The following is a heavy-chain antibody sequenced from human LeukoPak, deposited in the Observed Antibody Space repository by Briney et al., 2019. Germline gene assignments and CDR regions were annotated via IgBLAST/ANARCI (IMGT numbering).Heavy chain of an antibody. Sequence: GGSLRLSCAASGFTFSSYSMNWVRQAPGKGLEWVSSISSSSSYIYYADSVKGRFTISRDNSKNTLYLQMNSLRAEDTAVYYCAKGGGSYWDYFDYWGQGTLVTVSS. CDR3: AKGGGSYWDYFDY. CDR2: ISSSSSYI. J-gene: IGHJ4*02. V-gene: IGHV3-21*04. CDR1: GFTFSSYS. D-gene: IGHD1-26*01.